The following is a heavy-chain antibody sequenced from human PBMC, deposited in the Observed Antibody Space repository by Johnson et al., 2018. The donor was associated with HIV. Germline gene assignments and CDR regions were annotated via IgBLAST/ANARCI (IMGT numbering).Heavy chain of an antibody. CDR2: ISYDGSNK. Sequence: QVQLVESGGGVVQPGRSLRLSCAASGFTFSSYGMHWVRQAPGKGLEWVAVISYDGSNKYYADSVKGRFTISRDNSKNTLYLKMNSLRAEDTAVYYCTTDYTYPRISGTTGSAFDIWGQGTMVTVPS. D-gene: IGHD1-7*01. CDR3: TTDYTYPRISGTTGSAFDI. J-gene: IGHJ3*02. V-gene: IGHV3-30*03. CDR1: GFTFSSYG.